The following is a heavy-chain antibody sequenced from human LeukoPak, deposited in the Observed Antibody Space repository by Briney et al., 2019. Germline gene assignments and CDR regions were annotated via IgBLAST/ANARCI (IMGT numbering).Heavy chain of an antibody. D-gene: IGHD2-15*01. CDR3: ARWGTYCSGGSCYPTAFDH. Sequence: SQTLSLTCAISGDSVSSNSAAWNWIRQSPSRGLEWLGRTYYRSKWYNDYAVSVKSRITINPDTSKNQFSLQLNSVTPEDTAVYYCARWGTYCSGGSCYPTAFDHWGQGTLVTVSS. V-gene: IGHV6-1*01. CDR1: GDSVSSNSAA. CDR2: TYYRSKWYN. J-gene: IGHJ4*02.